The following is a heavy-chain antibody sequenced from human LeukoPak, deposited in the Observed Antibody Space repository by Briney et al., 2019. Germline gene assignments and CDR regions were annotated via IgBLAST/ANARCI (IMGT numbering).Heavy chain of an antibody. CDR2: INSDGSST. Sequence: GGSLRLSCAASGFTFSSYWMHWVRQAPGEGLVWVSRINSDGSSTSYADSVKGRFPISRDNAKNTLYLQMNGLRAEDTALYYCARDGKRGYSYGYTDYWGQGTLVTVSS. D-gene: IGHD5-18*01. CDR3: ARDGKRGYSYGYTDY. J-gene: IGHJ4*02. V-gene: IGHV3-74*01. CDR1: GFTFSSYW.